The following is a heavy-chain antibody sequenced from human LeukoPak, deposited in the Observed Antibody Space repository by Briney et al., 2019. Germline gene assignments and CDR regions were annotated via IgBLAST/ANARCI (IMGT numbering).Heavy chain of an antibody. V-gene: IGHV3-73*01. J-gene: IGHJ4*02. D-gene: IGHD2-15*01. CDR3: SVNYCSGASCYMF. Sequence: GGSLRLSRAASGFSFSGSAMHWVRQASGKGLEWVGRIRSKTNNYATAYAASMKGKFTISRDDSKNTAYLQMNSLKTEDTAVYYCSVNYCSGASCYMFWGQGTLVTVSS. CDR1: GFSFSGSA. CDR2: IRSKTNNYAT.